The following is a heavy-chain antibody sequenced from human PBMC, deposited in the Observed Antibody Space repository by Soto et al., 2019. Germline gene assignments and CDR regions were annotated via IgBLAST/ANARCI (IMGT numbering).Heavy chain of an antibody. V-gene: IGHV3-74*01. CDR3: ARDWFSGIAAADAIDY. Sequence: EVQLVESGGSLVQPGGSLRLSCAASGFTFTSYWMHWVRQAPRKGLVWVSRINSDGSSTSYADSVKGRFTISRDNAKNTLYLQMNSLRAEDTAVYYCARDWFSGIAAADAIDYWGQRTLVTVSS. D-gene: IGHD6-13*01. CDR1: GFTFTSYW. CDR2: INSDGSST. J-gene: IGHJ4*02.